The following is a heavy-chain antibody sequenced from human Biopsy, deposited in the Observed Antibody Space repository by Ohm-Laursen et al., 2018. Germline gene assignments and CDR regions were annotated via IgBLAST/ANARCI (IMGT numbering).Heavy chain of an antibody. V-gene: IGHV1-69*13. CDR3: VGGQRGPPIGVTVPGDAFDL. CDR1: GVTFDTYA. CDR2: RIPYFNTI. Sequence: VASVKVSCKASGVTFDTYAFGWVRQAPGQGLEWMGGRIPYFNTIYYARNFQDRAVITADQSARTTDMQLSGLRPDDTAVYYCVGGQRGPPIGVTVPGDAFDLWGPGTMVTVSP. J-gene: IGHJ3*01. D-gene: IGHD2/OR15-2a*01.